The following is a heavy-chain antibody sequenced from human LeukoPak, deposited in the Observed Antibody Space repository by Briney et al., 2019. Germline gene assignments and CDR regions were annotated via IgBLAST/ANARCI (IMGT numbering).Heavy chain of an antibody. V-gene: IGHV4-61*02. CDR1: GVSISSGSFY. Sequence: PSETLSLTCTVSGVSISSGSFYWSWIRQPAGGGLEWIGRIYTSGSTNYNPSLKSRVAISVDTSKNQFSLKLSSVTAADTAVYYCARQEWSLFDYWGQGTLVTVSS. D-gene: IGHD3-3*01. CDR3: ARQEWSLFDY. CDR2: IYTSGST. J-gene: IGHJ4*02.